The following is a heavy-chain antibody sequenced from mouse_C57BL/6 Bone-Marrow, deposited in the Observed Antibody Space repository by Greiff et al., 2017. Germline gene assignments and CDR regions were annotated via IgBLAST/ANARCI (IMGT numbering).Heavy chain of an antibody. J-gene: IGHJ4*01. D-gene: IGHD4-1*01. CDR1: GYTFTSYW. Sequence: VHVKQPGAELVKPGASVKMSCKASGYTFTSYWITWVKQRPGQGLEWIGDIYPGSGSTNYNEKFKSKATLTVDTSSSTAYMQLSSLTSEDSAVYYCERSTWDGFMDVWGQGTSVTVSS. V-gene: IGHV1-55*01. CDR2: IYPGSGST. CDR3: ERSTWDGFMDV.